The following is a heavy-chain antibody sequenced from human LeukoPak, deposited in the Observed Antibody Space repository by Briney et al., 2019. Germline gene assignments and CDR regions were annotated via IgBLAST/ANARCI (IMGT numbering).Heavy chain of an antibody. CDR2: IRYDESDK. J-gene: IGHJ4*02. CDR1: GFTFSHYG. Sequence: GGSLRLSCATSGFTFSHYGMHWVRQPPGRGLDWVAHIRYDESDKYYADSVKGRFTISRDISKNTVYLQMNSLRVEDTAVYYCARDGGYSDYDYCFDNWGQGTLVTVSS. D-gene: IGHD5-12*01. CDR3: ARDGGYSDYDYCFDN. V-gene: IGHV3-30*02.